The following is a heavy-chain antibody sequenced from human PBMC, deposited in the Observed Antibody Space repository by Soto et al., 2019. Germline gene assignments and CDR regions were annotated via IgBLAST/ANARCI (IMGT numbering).Heavy chain of an antibody. CDR1: GGSMRSYY. D-gene: IGHD3-3*02. J-gene: IGHJ4*02. CDR3: ARLAPGYFAY. CDR2: IYYSGTT. Sequence: SETLSLTCTVSGGSMRSYYWSWIRQSPGKGLEWIGYIYYSGTTNYNPSLKSRVTISLDTSKNQFFLKLSSVTAADTAVYYCARLAPGYFAYWGQGSLVTVS. V-gene: IGHV4-59*01.